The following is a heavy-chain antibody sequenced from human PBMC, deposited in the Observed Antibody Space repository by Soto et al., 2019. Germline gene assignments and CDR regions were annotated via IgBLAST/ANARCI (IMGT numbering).Heavy chain of an antibody. CDR3: ARVISCGGGTCSSVHQYYGMDV. J-gene: IGHJ6*02. CDR1: GLMYSSYS. Sequence: EVQLVESGGGLVKPGGSVRLSCVASGLMYSSYSMSWVRQAPGKGLEWVAFISLSGSQINYAASVEGRFTISRDNAKNALYLQMNTVRVEDTAIYYCARVISCGGGTCSSVHQYYGMDVWGPGTTVTDSS. CDR2: ISLSGSQI. V-gene: IGHV3-21*01. D-gene: IGHD2-21*01.